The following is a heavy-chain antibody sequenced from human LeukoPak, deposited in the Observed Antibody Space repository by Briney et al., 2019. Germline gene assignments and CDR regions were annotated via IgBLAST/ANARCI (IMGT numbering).Heavy chain of an antibody. CDR1: GYTFTGYC. Sequence: ASVKVSCKASGYTFTGYCMHWVRQAPGQGLEWMGWINPNSGGTNYAQKFQGRVTMHRDTYISTAYMELSRLRSDDTAVYYCATNYYDSSGYLFDYWGQGTLVTVSS. V-gene: IGHV1-2*02. D-gene: IGHD3-22*01. CDR2: INPNSGGT. J-gene: IGHJ4*02. CDR3: ATNYYDSSGYLFDY.